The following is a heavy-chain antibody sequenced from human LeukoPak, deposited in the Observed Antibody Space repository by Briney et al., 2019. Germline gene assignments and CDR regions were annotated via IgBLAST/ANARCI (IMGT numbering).Heavy chain of an antibody. V-gene: IGHV1-18*01. CDR3: AGDEIDLDSLFHLY. Sequence: ASVKVSCKASGYTFTSCGISWVRQAPGQGLEWMGWISVYNGNTHYAQKLQGRVTMTTDTVTSTAYMELRSLRSDDTAVYYCAGDEIDLDSLFHLYWGQGTLVTVSS. J-gene: IGHJ4*02. CDR1: GYTFTSCG. CDR2: ISVYNGNT. D-gene: IGHD3/OR15-3a*01.